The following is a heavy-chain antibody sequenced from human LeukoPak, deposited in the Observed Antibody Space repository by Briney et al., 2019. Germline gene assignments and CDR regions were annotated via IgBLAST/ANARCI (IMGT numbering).Heavy chain of an antibody. CDR2: INHSGST. D-gene: IGHD3-16*01. V-gene: IGHV4-34*01. CDR3: ASSAGGALH. J-gene: IGHJ4*02. Sequence: PSETLSLTCAVYGGSFSDYYWTWIRQPPGKGLEWIGEINHSGSTNYNPSLKSRVTISVDTSKNQFSLNLSSVTAADTAVYYCASSAGGALHWGQGTLVTVSS. CDR1: GGSFSDYY.